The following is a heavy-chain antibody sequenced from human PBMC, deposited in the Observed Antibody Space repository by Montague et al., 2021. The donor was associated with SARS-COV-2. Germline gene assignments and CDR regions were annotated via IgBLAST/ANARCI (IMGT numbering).Heavy chain of an antibody. Sequence: SLRLSCAASVFILSHYAISLVRPVPVQGLDCVSFLARTCGRTYYXXSFNVLFTSSRYNSKNTLYLQLNSLRAEDTAIYYFAKDLSGSWLGDDHYHGMDVWGQGTTVNVSS. CDR2: LARTCGRT. D-gene: IGHD3-10*01. V-gene: IGHV3-23*01. CDR3: AKDLSGSWLGDDHYHGMDV. J-gene: IGHJ6*02. CDR1: VFILSHYA.